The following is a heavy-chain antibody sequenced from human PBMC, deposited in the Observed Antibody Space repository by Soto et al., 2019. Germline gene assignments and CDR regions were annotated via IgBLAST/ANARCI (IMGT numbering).Heavy chain of an antibody. V-gene: IGHV3-66*01. CDR1: GFTVSSNY. D-gene: IGHD4-4*01. CDR2: IYSGGST. J-gene: IGHJ6*03. CDR3: ARSDYSNTHYYYYYYMDV. Sequence: GGSLRLSCAASGFTVSSNYMSWVRQAPGKGLEWVSVIYSGGSTYYADSVKGRFTISRDNSKNTLYLQMNSLRAEDTAVYYCARSDYSNTHYYYYYYMDVWGKGTTVTVSS.